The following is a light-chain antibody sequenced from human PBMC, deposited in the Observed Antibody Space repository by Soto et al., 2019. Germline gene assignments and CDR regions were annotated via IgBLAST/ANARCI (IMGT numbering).Light chain of an antibody. CDR1: QSLGTNY. CDR2: DVS. CDR3: QQYDTSPWT. Sequence: EIVLTQSPGTLSLSPGERATLSCGTSQSLGTNYLAWYQQQPGQATRLLIYDVSTRATVIPDGFSGSGSGADFTITISRLEPEDFALYFCQQYDTSPWTFGQGTKVDIK. J-gene: IGKJ1*01. V-gene: IGKV3-20*01.